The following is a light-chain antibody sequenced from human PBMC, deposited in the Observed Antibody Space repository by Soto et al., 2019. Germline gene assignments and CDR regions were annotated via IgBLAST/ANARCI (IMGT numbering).Light chain of an antibody. CDR3: QQDNSVPLLT. V-gene: IGKV1-12*01. Sequence: DVQMTNCQSSVSASVGDGSTITCRASQGITCWLARDQLNPGKAPKLLIYAASSVQSGVPSRFRGSVSGTDFTLTISSLQPEHFATYYCQQDNSVPLLTFGGGTKLDIK. J-gene: IGKJ4*01. CDR1: QGITCW. CDR2: AAS.